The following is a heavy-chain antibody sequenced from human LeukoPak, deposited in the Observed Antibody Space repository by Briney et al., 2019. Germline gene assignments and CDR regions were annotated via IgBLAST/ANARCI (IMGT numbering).Heavy chain of an antibody. J-gene: IGHJ6*03. CDR3: ARGSSSSWYYPTDYYYYYMDV. V-gene: IGHV1-8*01. CDR1: GYTFTSYD. Sequence: ASVKVSCKAPGYTFTSYDINWVRQATGQGLEWMGWMNPNSGNTGYAQKFQGRVTITRNTSISTAYMELSSLRSEDTAVYYCARGSSSSWYYPTDYYYYYMDVWGKGTTVTVSS. CDR2: MNPNSGNT. D-gene: IGHD6-13*01.